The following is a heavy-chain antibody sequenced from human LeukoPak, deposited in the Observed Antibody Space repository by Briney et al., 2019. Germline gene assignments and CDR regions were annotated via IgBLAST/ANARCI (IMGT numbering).Heavy chain of an antibody. CDR1: GGSISGYY. V-gene: IGHV4-59*08. CDR2: IFYSGST. CDR3: ARIGPTVTNPPPFDY. Sequence: SETLSLTCTVSGGSISGYYWSWIRQSPGKGLEWIGYIFYSGSTDYNPSLNSRVTISVDTSKNQFSLKLSSVTAADTAVYYCARIGPTVTNPPPFDYWGQGTLVTVSS. D-gene: IGHD4-17*01. J-gene: IGHJ4*02.